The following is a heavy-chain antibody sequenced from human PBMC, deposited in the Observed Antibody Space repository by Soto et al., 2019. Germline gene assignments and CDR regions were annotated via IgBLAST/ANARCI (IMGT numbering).Heavy chain of an antibody. Sequence: QVQLVESGGGVVQPGRSLRLSCAASGLTVSSYGMHWVRQAPGKGLEWVAVISYDGSNKYYADSVKGRFTITRDNSKNTLYLQMNSLRAEDTAVYYCAKDAVAGTFDYWGQGTLVTVSS. CDR3: AKDAVAGTFDY. CDR1: GLTVSSYG. CDR2: ISYDGSNK. V-gene: IGHV3-30*18. J-gene: IGHJ4*02. D-gene: IGHD6-19*01.